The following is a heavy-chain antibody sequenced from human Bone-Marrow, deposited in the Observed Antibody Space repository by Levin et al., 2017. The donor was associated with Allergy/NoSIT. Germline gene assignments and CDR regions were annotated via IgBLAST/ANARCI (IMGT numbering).Heavy chain of an antibody. V-gene: IGHV1-69*13. CDR1: GGTFSSYG. J-gene: IGHJ6*02. CDR3: AKKTRESGYYYHIMDV. Sequence: ASVKVSCKASGGTFSSYGFSWVRQAPGQGLEWMGGIIPIFNSTNYAQKFQGRVTITADESTSTVYMELTSLRSEDTAVYYCAKKTRESGYYYHIMDVWGQGKTVIVSS. CDR2: IIPIFNST.